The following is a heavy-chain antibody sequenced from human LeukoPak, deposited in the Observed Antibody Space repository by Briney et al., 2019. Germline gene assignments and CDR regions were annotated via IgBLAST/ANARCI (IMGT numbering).Heavy chain of an antibody. CDR1: GFTFSSYS. CDR2: ISSSSSTI. CDR3: ARDGGYYDILTGYYYYYYMDV. Sequence: PGGSLRLSCAASGFTFSSYSMNWGRQAPGKGLEWVSYISSSSSTIYYAYSVKGRFTISRDNAKNSMYMQMNSLRAEDTAVYYCARDGGYYDILTGYYYYYYMDVWGKGTTVTVSS. V-gene: IGHV3-48*01. D-gene: IGHD3-9*01. J-gene: IGHJ6*03.